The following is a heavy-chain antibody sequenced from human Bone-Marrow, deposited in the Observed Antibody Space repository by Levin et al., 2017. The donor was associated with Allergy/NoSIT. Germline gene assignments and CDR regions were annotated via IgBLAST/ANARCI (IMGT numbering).Heavy chain of an antibody. D-gene: IGHD6-13*01. Sequence: VASVKVSCKASGYTFTGYYMHWVRQAPGQGLEWMGWINPNSGGTNYAQKFQGRVTMTRDTSISTAYMELSRLRSDDTAVYYCARAFRGQLVRGLYFDYWGQGTLVTVSS. CDR1: GYTFTGYY. J-gene: IGHJ4*02. CDR3: ARAFRGQLVRGLYFDY. V-gene: IGHV1-2*02. CDR2: INPNSGGT.